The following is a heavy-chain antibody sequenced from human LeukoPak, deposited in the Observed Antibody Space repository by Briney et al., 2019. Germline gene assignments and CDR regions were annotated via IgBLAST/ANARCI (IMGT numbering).Heavy chain of an antibody. CDR2: IKQDGSEK. V-gene: IGHV3-7*01. D-gene: IGHD3-22*01. CDR1: GFTFSSYA. J-gene: IGHJ4*02. CDR3: AREEPSEYYDSSGLDY. Sequence: QSGGSLRLSCAASGFTFSSYAMHWVRQAPGKGLEWVANIKQDGSEKYYVDSVKGRFTISRDNAKNSLYLQTNSLRAEDTAVYYCAREEPSEYYDSSGLDYWGQGTLVTVSS.